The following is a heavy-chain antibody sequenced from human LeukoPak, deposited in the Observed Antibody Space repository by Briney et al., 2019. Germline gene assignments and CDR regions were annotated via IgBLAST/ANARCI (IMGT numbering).Heavy chain of an antibody. CDR3: ARDLHYGGTPGY. V-gene: IGHV1-18*01. CDR1: GYTFTCYG. D-gene: IGHD4-23*01. CDR2: ISAYNGNT. Sequence: ASVKVSFKASGYTFTCYGISCVRRSPGQPLEWMVWISAYNGNTNYAHKLQGRVTMTTDTFTSTAYMVLMSLRSDDTAGYYVARDLHYGGTPGYWGKGTLVSVST. J-gene: IGHJ4*02.